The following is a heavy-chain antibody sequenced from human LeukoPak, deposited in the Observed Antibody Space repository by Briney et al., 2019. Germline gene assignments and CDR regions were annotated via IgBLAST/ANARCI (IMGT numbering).Heavy chain of an antibody. Sequence: GGSLRLSCAASGFTFSSYSMNWVRQAPAKGLEWVSSISSSSSYIYYADSVKGRFTISRDNAKNSLYLQMNSLRAEDTAVYYCARDSIVGATPFFDYWGQGTLVTVSS. D-gene: IGHD1-26*01. V-gene: IGHV3-21*01. CDR2: ISSSSSYI. CDR1: GFTFSSYS. CDR3: ARDSIVGATPFFDY. J-gene: IGHJ4*02.